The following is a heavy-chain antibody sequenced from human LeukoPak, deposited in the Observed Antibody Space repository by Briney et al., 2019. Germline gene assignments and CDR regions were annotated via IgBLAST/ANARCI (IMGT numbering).Heavy chain of an antibody. CDR3: AKRADLSHYFDY. CDR2: ISWNSGSI. D-gene: IGHD3-16*02. J-gene: IGHJ4*02. V-gene: IGHV3-9*01. Sequence: GGSLRLSCAASGFTFDDYAMHWVRQAPGKGLEWVSGISWNSGSIGYADSVKGRFTISRDNAKNSLYLQMNSLRAEDTALYYCAKRADLSHYFDYWGQGTLVTVSS. CDR1: GFTFDDYA.